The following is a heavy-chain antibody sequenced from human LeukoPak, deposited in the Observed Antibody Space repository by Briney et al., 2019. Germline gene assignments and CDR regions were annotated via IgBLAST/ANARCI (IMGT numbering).Heavy chain of an antibody. CDR1: GYTFTGYY. CDR3: ARDDRGLGGGARSYNWFDP. J-gene: IGHJ5*02. D-gene: IGHD5-24*01. V-gene: IGHV1-46*01. CDR2: INPSGGST. Sequence: GASVKVSCKASGYTFTGYYMHWVRQAPGQGLEWMGIINPSGGSTSYAQKFQGRVTMTRDTSTSTVYMELSSLRSEDTAVYYCARDDRGLGGGARSYNWFDPWGQGTLVTVSS.